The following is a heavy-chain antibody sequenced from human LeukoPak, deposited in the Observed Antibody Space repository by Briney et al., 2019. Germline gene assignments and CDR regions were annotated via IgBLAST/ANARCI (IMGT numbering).Heavy chain of an antibody. CDR1: GFTFSDYY. J-gene: IGHJ4*02. Sequence: GGSLRLSCAASGFTFSDYYMSWIRQAPGKGLEWVSYISSSGSTIYYADSVKGRFTIPRDNAKNSLYLQMNSLRAEDTAVYYCARVSQEYQLLYGPYFDYWGQGTLITVSS. V-gene: IGHV3-11*01. D-gene: IGHD2-2*02. CDR3: ARVSQEYQLLYGPYFDY. CDR2: ISSSGSTI.